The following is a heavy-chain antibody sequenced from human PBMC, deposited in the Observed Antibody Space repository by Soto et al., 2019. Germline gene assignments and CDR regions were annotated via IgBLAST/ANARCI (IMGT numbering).Heavy chain of an antibody. CDR3: ARYGSGSYYPTTFDY. V-gene: IGHV4-31*03. J-gene: IGHJ4*02. CDR1: GGSISSGGYY. CDR2: IYYSGST. Sequence: QVQLQESGPGLVKHSQTLSLTCTVSGGSISSGGYYWSWIRQHPGKGLECIGYIYYSGSTYYNPSLKSRVIISVDTSENQFSLKLSSVTAADTAVYYCARYGSGSYYPTTFDYWGQGTLVTVSS. D-gene: IGHD3-10*01.